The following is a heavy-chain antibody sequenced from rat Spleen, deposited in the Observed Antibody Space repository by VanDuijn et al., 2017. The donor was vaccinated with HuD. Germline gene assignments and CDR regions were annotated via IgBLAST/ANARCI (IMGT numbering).Heavy chain of an antibody. D-gene: IGHD1-2*01. J-gene: IGHJ4*01. CDR2: ITYEGSST. CDR3: ARHSSTYYVMDA. CDR1: GFTFRNYD. Sequence: EVQLVESGGGLVQPGRSLKLSCAVSGFTFRNYDMAWLRQAPTKGLEWVASITYEGSSTYHGDSVKGRFTISRDNTKSTLYLQMNSLRSEDTATYYCARHSSTYYVMDAWGQGASVTVSS. V-gene: IGHV5-22*01.